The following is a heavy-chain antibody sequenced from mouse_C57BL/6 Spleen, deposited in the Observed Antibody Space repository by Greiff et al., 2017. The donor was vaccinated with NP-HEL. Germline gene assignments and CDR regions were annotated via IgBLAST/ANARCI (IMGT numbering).Heavy chain of an antibody. CDR3: ARRAQATLYYFDY. J-gene: IGHJ2*01. CDR2: INPSTGGT. CDR1: GYSFTGYY. Sequence: EVQLQQSGPELVKPGASVKISCKASGYSFTGYYMNWVKQSPEKSLEWIGEINPSTGGTTYNQKFKAKATLTVDKSSSTAYMQLKSLTSEDSAVYYCARRAQATLYYFDYWGQGTTLTVSS. D-gene: IGHD3-2*02. V-gene: IGHV1-42*01.